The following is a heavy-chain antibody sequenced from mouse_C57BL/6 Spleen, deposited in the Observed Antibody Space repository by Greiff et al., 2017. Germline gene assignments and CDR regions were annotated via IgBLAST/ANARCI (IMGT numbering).Heavy chain of an antibody. V-gene: IGHV1-42*01. CDR1: GYSFTGYY. J-gene: IGHJ2*01. Sequence: VQLQQSGPELVKPGASVKISCKASGYSFTGYYMNWVKQSPEKSLEWIGEINPSTGGTTYNQKFKAKATLTVDKSSSTAYMQLKSLTSEDSAVYYCARRGVYFDYWGQGTTLTVSS. CDR2: INPSTGGT. CDR3: ARRGVYFDY.